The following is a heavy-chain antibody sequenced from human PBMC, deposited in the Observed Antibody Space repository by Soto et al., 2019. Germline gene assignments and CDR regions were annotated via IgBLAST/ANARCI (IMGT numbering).Heavy chain of an antibody. Sequence: SGPTLVNPTQTLTLTCTFSGFSLGTSGMCVSWIRQPPGKALEWLALIDWDDDKYYSTSLKTRLTISKDTSKNQVVLTMTNMDPVDTATYYCARTHRRYYYDSSGLPWFDPWGQGTLVTVSS. CDR3: ARTHRRYYYDSSGLPWFDP. CDR1: GFSLGTSGMC. V-gene: IGHV2-70*01. J-gene: IGHJ5*02. D-gene: IGHD3-22*01. CDR2: IDWDDDK.